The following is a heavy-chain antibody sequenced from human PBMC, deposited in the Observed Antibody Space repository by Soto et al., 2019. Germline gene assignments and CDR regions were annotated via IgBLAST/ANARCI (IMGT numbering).Heavy chain of an antibody. D-gene: IGHD3-3*01. CDR3: ASRTVLGVVIMAYYYYGMDV. CDR2: IIPICGRA. V-gene: IGHV1-69*13. J-gene: IGHJ6*02. Sequence: SSVKVSCKASGGTFSSYAISWVRQAPGHGLEWMGGIIPICGRANYAQKFQGRVTITADESTSTAYMELSSLRSEDTAVYYCASRTVLGVVIMAYYYYGMDVSG. CDR1: GGTFSSYA.